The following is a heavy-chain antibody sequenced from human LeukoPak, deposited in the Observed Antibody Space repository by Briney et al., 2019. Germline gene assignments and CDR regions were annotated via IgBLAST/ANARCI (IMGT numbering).Heavy chain of an antibody. CDR1: GYTFSSYG. J-gene: IGHJ5*02. CDR2: ISAYNGNT. V-gene: IGHV1-18*01. Sequence: ASVTVSCKASGYTFSSYGISWVRQAPGQGLEWMGWISAYNGNTNYAQNLQGRVTMTTDTSTSTAYMELRSLRSDDTAVYYCARGPTMIVVRGRFDPWGQGTLVTVSS. CDR3: ARGPTMIVVRGRFDP. D-gene: IGHD3-22*01.